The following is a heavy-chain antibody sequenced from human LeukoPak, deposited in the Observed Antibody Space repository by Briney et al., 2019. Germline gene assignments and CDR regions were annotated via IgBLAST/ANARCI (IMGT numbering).Heavy chain of an antibody. CDR1: GGSISSSSYY. D-gene: IGHD6-13*01. CDR2: IYYSGST. J-gene: IGHJ6*03. V-gene: IGHV4-61*05. Sequence: SETLSLTCTVSGGSISSSSYYWGWIRQPPGKGLEWIGYIYYSGSTNSNPSLKSRVTISVDTSKNQFSLKLSSVTAADTAVYYCARGYSSSWYHYYYYYMDVWGKGTTVTVSS. CDR3: ARGYSSSWYHYYYYYMDV.